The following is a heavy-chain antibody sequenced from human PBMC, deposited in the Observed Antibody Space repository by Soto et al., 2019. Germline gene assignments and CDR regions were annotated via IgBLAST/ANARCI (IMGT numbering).Heavy chain of an antibody. CDR2: IDPSDSYT. CDR3: AAPIVVVPAARNKPRYGMDV. J-gene: IGHJ6*02. D-gene: IGHD2-2*01. Sequence: GESLKISCKGSGYSFTSYWISWVRQMPGKGLEWMGRIDPSDSYTNYSPSFQGHVTISADKSISTAYLQWSSLKASDTAMYYCAAPIVVVPAARNKPRYGMDVWGQGTTVT. V-gene: IGHV5-10-1*01. CDR1: GYSFTSYW.